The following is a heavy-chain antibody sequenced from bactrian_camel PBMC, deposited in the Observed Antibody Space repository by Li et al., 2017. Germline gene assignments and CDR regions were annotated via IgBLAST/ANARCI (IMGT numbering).Heavy chain of an antibody. V-gene: IGHV3S1*01. Sequence: HVQLVESGGGTVQAGGSLTLSCRASVPINRYCLAWFRQAPGKEREAVAAHYTGTATTYVADSVKGRFAISEDNAKNVLYLQMNNLKSEDTALYICAADCDPRLWKASQYKYWGQGTQVTVS. J-gene: IGHJ4*01. CDR1: VPINRYC. D-gene: IGHD3*01. CDR2: HYTGTATT. CDR3: AADCDPRLWKASQYKY.